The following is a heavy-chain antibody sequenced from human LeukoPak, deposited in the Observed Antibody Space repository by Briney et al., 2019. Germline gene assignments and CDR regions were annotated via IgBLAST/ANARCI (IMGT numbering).Heavy chain of an antibody. CDR3: ARGGYYTSGSYYDH. J-gene: IGHJ5*02. D-gene: IGHD3-10*01. CDR1: GGSISSGGYY. CDR2: IYHSGST. V-gene: IGHV4-30-2*01. Sequence: PSETLSLTCTVSGGSISSGGYYWSWIRQPPGKGLEWIGYIYHSGSTYYNPSLKSRVTISVDTSKNQFSLKLASVTEADTAVYYCARGGYYTSGSYYDHWGQGTPVTVSS.